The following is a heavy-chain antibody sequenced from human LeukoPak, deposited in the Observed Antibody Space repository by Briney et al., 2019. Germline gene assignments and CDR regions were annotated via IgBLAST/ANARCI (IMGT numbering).Heavy chain of an antibody. J-gene: IGHJ4*02. CDR3: AHSLALGYDFGTLDY. CDR2: IYWDDDK. V-gene: IGHV2-5*02. CDR1: GFSLSTSRVG. Sequence: SGPTLVKPTQTLTLTFTFSGFSLSTSRVGVGWIRQPPGKALEWLALIYWDDDKRYSPSLKSRLTITKDTSKNQVVLTMTNMDPVDTATYYCAHSLALGYDFGTLDYWGQGTLVTVSS. D-gene: IGHD5-12*01.